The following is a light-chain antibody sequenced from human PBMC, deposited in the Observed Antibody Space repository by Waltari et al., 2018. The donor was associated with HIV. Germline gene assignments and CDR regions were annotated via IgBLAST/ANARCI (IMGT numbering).Light chain of an antibody. V-gene: IGKV3D-15*01. Sequence: VMLQSPATLSVSPGARATLSCRASKSVSSQLAWYQQKPAQAPRLRIYGASTRSTGIPSRFSGSDSDTEFILTISSLQSEDCAVYYCRQYYKWPRTFGQGTRLEMK. J-gene: IGKJ5*01. CDR3: RQYYKWPRT. CDR1: KSVSSQ. CDR2: GAS.